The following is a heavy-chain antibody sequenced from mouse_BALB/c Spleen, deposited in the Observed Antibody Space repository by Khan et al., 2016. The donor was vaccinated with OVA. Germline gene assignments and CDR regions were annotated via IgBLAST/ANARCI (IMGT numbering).Heavy chain of an antibody. J-gene: IGHJ3*01. CDR3: ARRNYFGYTFAY. Sequence: QVQLQQSGAELARPGASVKLSCKASGYTFTDYYINWVKQRTGQGLEWIGEIYPGSGNTYYNEKFKGKATLTADKSSSTAYMQLSSLTSEDSAVFFCARRNYFGYTFAYWGQGTPVTVPA. CDR2: IYPGSGNT. CDR1: GYTFTDYY. V-gene: IGHV1-77*01. D-gene: IGHD1-2*01.